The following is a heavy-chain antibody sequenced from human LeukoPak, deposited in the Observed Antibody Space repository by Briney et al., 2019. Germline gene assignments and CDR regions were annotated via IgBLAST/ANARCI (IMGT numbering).Heavy chain of an antibody. J-gene: IGHJ6*04. CDR1: GGSISSGGYS. V-gene: IGHV4-30-2*01. CDR2: IYHSGST. D-gene: IGHD2-15*01. CDR3: ARGRITDGMDV. Sequence: PSQTLSLTCAVSGGSISSGGYSWSWIRQPSGKGLEWIGYIYHSGSTYYNPSLKSRVTISVDRSKNQFSLKLSSVTAADTAVYYCARGRITDGMDVWGKGTTVTVSS.